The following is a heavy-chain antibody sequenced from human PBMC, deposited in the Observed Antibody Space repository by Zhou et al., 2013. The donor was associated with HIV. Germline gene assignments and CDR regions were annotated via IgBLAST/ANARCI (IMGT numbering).Heavy chain of an antibody. CDR1: GGTFTSHG. CDR3: ARPPVGNIVATTQVGFFD. J-gene: IGHJ4*02. Sequence: QVQLEQSGAEVKKPGSSVRVSCKASGGTFTSHGFNWVRQAPGQGLQWMGKIIPFVGTVIYAEKFKGRVTITADEFTTTAYMDLGSLTSDDTAVYYCARPPVGNIVATTQVGFFDWGQGTLVTVSS. CDR2: IIPFVGTV. V-gene: IGHV1-69*11. D-gene: IGHD5-12*01.